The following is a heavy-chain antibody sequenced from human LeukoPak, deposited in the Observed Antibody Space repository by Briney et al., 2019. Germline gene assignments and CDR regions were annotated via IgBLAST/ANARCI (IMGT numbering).Heavy chain of an antibody. CDR3: ARVGRYYDSSGNFDY. V-gene: IGHV1-2*02. D-gene: IGHD3-22*01. CDR2: INPNSGGT. J-gene: IGHJ4*02. Sequence: ASVKVSCKASGYTFTGYYMHWVRQAPGQGLEWMGWINPNSGGTNYAQKFQGRVTMTRDTSISTAYMELGRLRSDDTAVYYCARVGRYYDSSGNFDYWGQGTLVTVSS. CDR1: GYTFTGYY.